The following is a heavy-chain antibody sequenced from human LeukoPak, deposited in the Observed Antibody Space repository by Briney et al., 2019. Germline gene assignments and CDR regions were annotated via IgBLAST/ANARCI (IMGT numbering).Heavy chain of an antibody. CDR2: VRSDGSHD. J-gene: IGHJ4*02. V-gene: IGHV3-30*02. D-gene: IGHD3-9*01. CDR1: GFAFSTYG. CDR3: AKDARSFDWLFDH. Sequence: GGSLRLSCVASGFAFSTYGMHWGRQAPGKGLEWVAYVRSDGSHDSYADSVTGRFTMSRDNSRSTLFRQMNCLRGEETSMYYRAKDARSFDWLFDHWGQGILVTVSS.